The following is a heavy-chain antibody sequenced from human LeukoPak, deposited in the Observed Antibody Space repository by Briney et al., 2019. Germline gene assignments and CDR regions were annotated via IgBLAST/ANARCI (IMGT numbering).Heavy chain of an antibody. D-gene: IGHD2-15*01. J-gene: IGHJ4*02. V-gene: IGHV7-4-1*02. Sequence: ASVKVSCKASGYTFTSYYIHWVRQAPGQGLEWMGWINTNTGNPTYAQGFTGRFAFSLDTSVSTAYLQISSLKAEDTALYYCARMKCSGGSCYSNYWGQGTLVTVSS. CDR3: ARMKCSGGSCYSNY. CDR1: GYTFTSYY. CDR2: INTNTGNP.